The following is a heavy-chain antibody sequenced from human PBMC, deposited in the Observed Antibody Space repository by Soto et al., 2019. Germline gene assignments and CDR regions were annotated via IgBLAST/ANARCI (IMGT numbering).Heavy chain of an antibody. CDR2: INAGNGNT. J-gene: IGHJ6*02. Sequence: ASVKVSCKASGYTFTSYAMLWVRQAPGQRLEWTGWINAGNGNTKYSQKFQGRVTITRDTSASTAYMELSSLRSEDTAVYYCARDPLRYFDWLLMASDYYGMDVWGQGTTVTVSS. CDR1: GYTFTSYA. V-gene: IGHV1-3*01. CDR3: ARDPLRYFDWLLMASDYYGMDV. D-gene: IGHD3-9*01.